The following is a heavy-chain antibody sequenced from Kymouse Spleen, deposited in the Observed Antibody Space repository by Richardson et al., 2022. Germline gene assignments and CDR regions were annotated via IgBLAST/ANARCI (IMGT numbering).Heavy chain of an antibody. CDR1: GGSVSSGSYY. D-gene: IGHD3-9*01. V-gene: IGHV4-61*01. CDR2: IYYSGST. J-gene: IGHJ6*02. Sequence: QVQLQESGPGLVKPSETLSLTCTVSGGSVSSGSYYWSWIRQPPGKGLEWIGYIYYSGSTNYNPSLKSRVTISVDTSKNQFSLKLSSVTAADTAVYYCARERCYDILTGYGMDVWGQGTTVTVSS. CDR3: ARERCYDILTGYGMDV.